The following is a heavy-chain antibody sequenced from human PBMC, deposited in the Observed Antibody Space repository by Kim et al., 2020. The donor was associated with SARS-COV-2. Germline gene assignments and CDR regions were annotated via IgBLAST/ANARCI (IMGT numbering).Heavy chain of an antibody. D-gene: IGHD6-13*01. CDR2: ISGSGGST. CDR3: AKEIIATPGRLVAADF. CDR1: GFTFSSYA. V-gene: IGHV3-23*01. Sequence: GGSLRLSCAASGFTFSSYAMSWVRQAPGKGLEWVSAISGSGGSTYYADSVKGRFTISRDNSKNTLYLQMNSLRAEDTALYYCAKEIIATPGRLVAADFWGQGTLVTVSS. J-gene: IGHJ4*02.